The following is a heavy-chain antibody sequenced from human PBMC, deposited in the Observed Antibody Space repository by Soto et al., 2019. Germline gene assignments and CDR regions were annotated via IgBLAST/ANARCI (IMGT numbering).Heavy chain of an antibody. CDR1: GGTFSSYA. J-gene: IGHJ4*02. V-gene: IGHV1-69*01. D-gene: IGHD3-16*02. CDR2: IIPICGTA. Sequence: QVQLVQSGAEVKKPGSSVKVSCKASGGTFSSYAISWVRQAPGQGLEWMGGIIPICGTANYAQKFQGRVTITADESTSTAYMELSSLRSEDTAVDYCERGDPGVTFGGVIVLDYWGQGTMVTVSS. CDR3: ERGDPGVTFGGVIVLDY.